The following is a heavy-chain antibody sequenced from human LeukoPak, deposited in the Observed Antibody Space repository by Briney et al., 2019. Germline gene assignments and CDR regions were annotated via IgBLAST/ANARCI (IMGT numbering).Heavy chain of an antibody. CDR3: ARVIIVVPVAAPSNWFDP. CDR1: GYTFTGYY. V-gene: IGHV1-2*02. D-gene: IGHD2-15*01. J-gene: IGHJ5*02. Sequence: ASVKVSCKASGYTFTGYYIHSVRQAPGQGLEWMGWVNPYSGDTNYAQNFQGRVTMTRDTSITTAYMELSRLTSDDTAVYYCARVIIVVPVAAPSNWFDPWGKGTLVTVSS. CDR2: VNPYSGDT.